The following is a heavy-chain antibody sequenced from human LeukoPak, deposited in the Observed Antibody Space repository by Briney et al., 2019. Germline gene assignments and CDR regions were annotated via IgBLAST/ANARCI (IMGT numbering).Heavy chain of an antibody. Sequence: KPGGSLRLSCAASGFTFSSYGMNWVRQAPGKGLEWVSSISSSSSYIYYADSVKGRFTISRDNAKNSLYLQMNSLRAEDTAVCYCASARYCSSTSCRDYWGQGTLVTVSS. CDR3: ASARYCSSTSCRDY. CDR2: ISSSSSYI. J-gene: IGHJ4*02. V-gene: IGHV3-21*01. CDR1: GFTFSSYG. D-gene: IGHD2-2*01.